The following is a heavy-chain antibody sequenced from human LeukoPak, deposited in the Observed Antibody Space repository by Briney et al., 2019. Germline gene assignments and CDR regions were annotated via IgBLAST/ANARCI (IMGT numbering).Heavy chain of an antibody. D-gene: IGHD1-14*01. CDR1: GVSMTNYY. Sequence: PSETLSLTCTVSGVSMTNYYWSWIRQPPGKGLEWIAYSHNSGETKYNSALKSRITISVDTSKNEFSLKLSSVTAADTAMYYCARQPGGTAAFDIWGQGTTVTVSA. CDR2: SHNSGET. V-gene: IGHV4-59*08. CDR3: ARQPGGTAAFDI. J-gene: IGHJ3*02.